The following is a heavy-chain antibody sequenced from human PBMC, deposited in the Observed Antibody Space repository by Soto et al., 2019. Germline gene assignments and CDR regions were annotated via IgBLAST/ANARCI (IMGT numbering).Heavy chain of an antibody. V-gene: IGHV4-39*01. Sequence: QLQLQESGPGLVKPSETLSLTCTVSGGSISSSSYYWGWIRQPPGKGLEWIGSIYYSGSTYYNPSLKSRVTISVDTSKNQFSLKLSSVTAADTAVYYCARRWAVTAIPFDYWGQGTLVTVSS. CDR2: IYYSGST. D-gene: IGHD2-21*02. J-gene: IGHJ4*02. CDR1: GGSISSSSYY. CDR3: ARRWAVTAIPFDY.